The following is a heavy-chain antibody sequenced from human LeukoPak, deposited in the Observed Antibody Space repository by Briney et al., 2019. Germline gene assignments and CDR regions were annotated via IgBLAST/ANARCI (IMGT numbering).Heavy chain of an antibody. D-gene: IGHD2-8*01. CDR2: IFYSGST. CDR1: GGSITNYY. CDR3: ATYTNRLHY. J-gene: IGHJ4*02. Sequence: SETLSLTCTVSGGSITNYYWSWIRQPPGKGLEWIGYIFYSGSTTYNPSLKSRVTISVDTSKNQFSLKLSSVTAADTAVYYCATYTNRLHYWGQGTLVTVSS. V-gene: IGHV4-59*01.